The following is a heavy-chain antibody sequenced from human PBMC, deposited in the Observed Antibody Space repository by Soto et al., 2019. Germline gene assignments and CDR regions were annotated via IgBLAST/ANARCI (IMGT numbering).Heavy chain of an antibody. D-gene: IGHD3-3*01. CDR2: IYYSGST. CDR1: GGSVSSGSYY. V-gene: IGHV4-61*01. J-gene: IGHJ5*02. Sequence: SETLSLTCTVSGGSVSSGSYYWSWIRQPPGKGLGWIGYIYYSGSTNYNPSLTSRVTIAVDTSKNQFSLKLSSVTAADTAVYYCARVFAYYDFWSDYSGPTGWFDPWGQGTLVTVSS. CDR3: ARVFAYYDFWSDYSGPTGWFDP.